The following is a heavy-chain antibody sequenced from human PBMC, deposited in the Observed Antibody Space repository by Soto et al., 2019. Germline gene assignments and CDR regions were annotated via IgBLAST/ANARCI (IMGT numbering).Heavy chain of an antibody. J-gene: IGHJ4*02. CDR1: GYTFTSYY. CDR2: INPSGGST. D-gene: IGHD6-13*01. CDR3: ARDGPGVVAAAGLHFDY. Sequence: QVQLVQSGAEVKKPGASVKVSCKASGYTFTSYYMHWVRQAPGQGLEWMGIINPSGGSTSYAQKFQGRVTITRDTSTSTVYMELSSLRSEDTALYYCARDGPGVVAAAGLHFDYWGQGTLVTVSS. V-gene: IGHV1-46*01.